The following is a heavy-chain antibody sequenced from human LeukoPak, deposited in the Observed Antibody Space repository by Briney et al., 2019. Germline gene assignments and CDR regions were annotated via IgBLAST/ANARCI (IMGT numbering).Heavy chain of an antibody. V-gene: IGHV5-51*01. CDR2: IYPGDSDT. D-gene: IGHD1-26*01. Sequence: GESLQISCKGSGYIFTSYWIGWVRQLPGKGLEWMGIIYPGDSDTRYSPSFQGQVTISADKSISTAYLQWSSLKASDTAMYYCARTLMPRSGSYSDFDLWGRGTLVTVSS. CDR1: GYIFTSYW. CDR3: ARTLMPRSGSYSDFDL. J-gene: IGHJ2*01.